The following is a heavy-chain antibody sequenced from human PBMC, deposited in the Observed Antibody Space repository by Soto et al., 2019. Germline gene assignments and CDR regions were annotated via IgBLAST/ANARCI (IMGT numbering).Heavy chain of an antibody. CDR1: GGSISSGGYS. CDR3: ARVPTP. Sequence: QLQLQESGSGLVKPSQTLSLTCAVSGGSISSGGYSWSWIRQPPGKGLEWIGYLYHSGSTYYNPPPXRXLTISVDRSTDQFSLKLSSVTAADTAVHYCARVPTPWGQGTLVTVSS. J-gene: IGHJ5*02. D-gene: IGHD2-2*01. CDR2: LYHSGST. V-gene: IGHV4-30-2*01.